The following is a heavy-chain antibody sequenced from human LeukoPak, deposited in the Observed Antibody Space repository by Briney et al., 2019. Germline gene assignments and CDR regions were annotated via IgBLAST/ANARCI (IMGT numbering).Heavy chain of an antibody. CDR1: GGTFSSYA. CDR3: ARVLTGDDAFDI. V-gene: IGHV1-69*13. CDR2: IIPIFGTA. J-gene: IGHJ3*02. Sequence: SVKVSCKASGGTFSSYAISWVRQAPGQGLEWMGGIIPIFGTANYAQKFQGRVTITADESTSTAYMELSSLRSEDTAVYYRARVLTGDDAFDIWGQGTMVTVPS. D-gene: IGHD7-27*01.